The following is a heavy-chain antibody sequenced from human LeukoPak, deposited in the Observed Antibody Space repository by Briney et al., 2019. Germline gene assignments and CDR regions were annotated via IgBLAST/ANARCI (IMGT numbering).Heavy chain of an antibody. CDR3: ARVIGYSSGWYEGGSFDY. V-gene: IGHV4-59*01. CDR2: VYYSGST. D-gene: IGHD6-19*01. J-gene: IGHJ4*02. CDR1: GGSISTYY. Sequence: SETLSLTCTVSGGSISTYYWSWIRQPPGKGLEWIGYVYYSGSTNYNPSLKSRVTISVDTSKNQFSLKLSSVTAADTAMYYCARVIGYSSGWYEGGSFDYWGQGTLVTVSS.